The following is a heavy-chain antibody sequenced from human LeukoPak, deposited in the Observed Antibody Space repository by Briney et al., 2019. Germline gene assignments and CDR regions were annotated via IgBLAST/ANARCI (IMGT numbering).Heavy chain of an antibody. D-gene: IGHD2-2*01. J-gene: IGHJ4*02. Sequence: GGSLRLSCAASGFTFSNYAMHWVRQAPGKGLEWVAFIRYDGSNKYYADSVKGRFTISRDNSKNTLYLQMNSLRAEDTAVYYCAKDRIVVVPAAQFDYWGQGTLVTVSS. CDR3: AKDRIVVVPAAQFDY. V-gene: IGHV3-30*02. CDR1: GFTFSNYA. CDR2: IRYDGSNK.